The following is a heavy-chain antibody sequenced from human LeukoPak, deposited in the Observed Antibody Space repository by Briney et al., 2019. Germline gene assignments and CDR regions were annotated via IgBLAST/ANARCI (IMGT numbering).Heavy chain of an antibody. D-gene: IGHD1-26*01. Sequence: GGSLRLSCAASGFSFSSYGMHWVRQAPGKGLEWVALIRYDGSNKYYADSVKGRFTISRDNSKNTLYLQMNSLRAEDTAVYYCARTLVGAWYNWFDPWGQGTLVTVSS. V-gene: IGHV3-30*02. J-gene: IGHJ5*02. CDR2: IRYDGSNK. CDR1: GFSFSSYG. CDR3: ARTLVGAWYNWFDP.